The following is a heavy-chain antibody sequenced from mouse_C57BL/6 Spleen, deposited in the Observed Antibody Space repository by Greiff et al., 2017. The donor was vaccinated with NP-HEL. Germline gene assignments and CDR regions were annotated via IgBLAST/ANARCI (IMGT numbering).Heavy chain of an antibody. Sequence: VQLQQPGAELVKPGASVKLSCKASGYTFTSSWMHWVKQRPGQGLEWIGMIHPNSGSTNYNEKFKSKATLTVDKSSSTAYMQLSSLTSEDSAVYYCARWVIYDGYFRHFDVWGTGTTVTVSS. CDR2: IHPNSGST. V-gene: IGHV1-64*01. CDR1: GYTFTSSW. J-gene: IGHJ1*03. CDR3: ARWVIYDGYFRHFDV. D-gene: IGHD2-3*01.